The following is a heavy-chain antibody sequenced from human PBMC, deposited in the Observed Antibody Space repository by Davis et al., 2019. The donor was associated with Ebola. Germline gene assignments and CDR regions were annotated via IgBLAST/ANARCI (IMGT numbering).Heavy chain of an antibody. CDR1: GFTFSSYA. CDR3: AAGLLRTIFGVVINDYYYGMDV. Sequence: GGSLRLSCAASGFTFSSYAMHWVRQAPGKGLEWVAVISYDGSNKYYADSVKGRFTISRDNSKNTLYLQMNSLRSEDTAVYYCAAGLLRTIFGVVINDYYYGMDVWGQGTTVTVSS. V-gene: IGHV3-30-3*01. D-gene: IGHD3-3*01. CDR2: ISYDGSNK. J-gene: IGHJ6*02.